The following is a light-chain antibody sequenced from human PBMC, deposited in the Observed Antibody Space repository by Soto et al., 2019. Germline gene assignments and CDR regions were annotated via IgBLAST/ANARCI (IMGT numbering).Light chain of an antibody. J-gene: IGLJ1*01. CDR2: EVT. CDR1: SSDVGGYNY. V-gene: IGLV2-14*01. Sequence: QSVLTQPASVSGSPGQSITISCTGTSSDVGGYNYVSWYQQHPGKARKLISYEVTHRPSGVSSRFYGSRSGNTASLTISGLQAADEAGYFCKSYAGSNTYVFGSGTKV. CDR3: KSYAGSNTYV.